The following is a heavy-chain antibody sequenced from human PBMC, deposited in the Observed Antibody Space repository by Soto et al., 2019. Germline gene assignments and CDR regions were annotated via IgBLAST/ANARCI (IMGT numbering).Heavy chain of an antibody. CDR3: AIYDSSGSRGFQH. D-gene: IGHD3-22*01. CDR1: GGSISSGAYY. CDR2: IYYSGST. J-gene: IGHJ1*01. Sequence: QVQLQESGPGLVKPSQTLSLTCTVSGGSISSGAYYWSWIRQHPGKGLEWIGYIYYSGSTYYNPSLKSRVTNSADTSKNQFSLKLSSVTAADTAVYYCAIYDSSGSRGFQHWGQGTLVTVSS. V-gene: IGHV4-31*03.